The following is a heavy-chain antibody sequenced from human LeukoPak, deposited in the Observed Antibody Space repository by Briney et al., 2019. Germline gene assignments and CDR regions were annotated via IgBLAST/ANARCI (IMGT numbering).Heavy chain of an antibody. V-gene: IGHV5-51*01. J-gene: IGHJ5*02. CDR2: IYPGDSDT. CDR1: GYSFTSYW. Sequence: GESLKISCKGSGYSFTSYWIGWVRQMPGKGQEWMGIIYPGDSDTRYSPSFQGQVTISADKSISTAYLQRSSLKASDTAMYYCANGPLHTLYDSSGYTWGKGTLVTVSS. D-gene: IGHD3-22*01. CDR3: ANGPLHTLYDSSGYT.